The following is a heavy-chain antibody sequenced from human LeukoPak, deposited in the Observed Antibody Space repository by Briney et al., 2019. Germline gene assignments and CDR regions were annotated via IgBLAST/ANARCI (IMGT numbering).Heavy chain of an antibody. CDR2: INTNTGNP. V-gene: IGHV7-4-1*02. J-gene: IGHJ4*02. CDR1: GYTFTSYA. Sequence: GASVKVSCKASGYTFTSYAMNWVRQAPGQGLEWMGWINTNTGNPTYAQGFTGRFVFSLDTSVSTAYLQISSLKAEDTAVYYCACFPVGSMIPNRGSPYYWGQGTLVTVSS. CDR3: ACFPVGSMIPNRGSPYY. D-gene: IGHD3-22*01.